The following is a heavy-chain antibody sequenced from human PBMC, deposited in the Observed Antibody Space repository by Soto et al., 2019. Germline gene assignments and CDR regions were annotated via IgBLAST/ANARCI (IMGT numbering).Heavy chain of an antibody. J-gene: IGHJ4*02. CDR1: GFTFNSYS. CDR2: IRDSGSIV. D-gene: IGHD7-27*01. CDR3: AREPDSTGGLYFDS. Sequence: EVQLVESGGGLVQPGGSLRLSCVASGFTFNSYSMNWVRQAPGKGLEWVSYIRDSGSIVYYADSVQGRFSISRDNGKSSLFLQMNSLRDEDTAVYYCAREPDSTGGLYFDSWGQGVVVTVSS. V-gene: IGHV3-48*02.